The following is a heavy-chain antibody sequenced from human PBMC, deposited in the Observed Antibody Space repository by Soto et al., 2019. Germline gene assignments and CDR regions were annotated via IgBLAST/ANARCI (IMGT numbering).Heavy chain of an antibody. V-gene: IGHV3-53*01. Sequence: VQLVESGGGLIQPGGSLRLSCAASGFTVSSNYMSWVRQAPGKGLEWVSVIYSGSSTYYADSVMGRFIISRDNSKNTLYLQMNSLKAEDTAVYYCARDWGAGYSDYWGQGTLVTVSS. J-gene: IGHJ4*02. CDR2: IYSGSST. CDR1: GFTVSSNY. CDR3: ARDWGAGYSDY. D-gene: IGHD3-16*01.